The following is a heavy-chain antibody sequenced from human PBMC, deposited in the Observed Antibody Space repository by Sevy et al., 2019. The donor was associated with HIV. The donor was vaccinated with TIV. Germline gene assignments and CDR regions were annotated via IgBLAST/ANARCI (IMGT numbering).Heavy chain of an antibody. J-gene: IGHJ6*02. CDR2: IYYSGST. CDR3: ARDHSHDYSNTNYYYYYGMDV. D-gene: IGHD4-4*01. CDR1: GGSISSGGYY. Sequence: SETLSLTCTVSGGSISSGGYYWSWIRQHPGKGLEWIGYIYYSGSTYYNPSLKSRVTISVDTSKNQFSLKLSSVTAADTDVYYCARDHSHDYSNTNYYYYYGMDVWGQGTTVTVSS. V-gene: IGHV4-31*03.